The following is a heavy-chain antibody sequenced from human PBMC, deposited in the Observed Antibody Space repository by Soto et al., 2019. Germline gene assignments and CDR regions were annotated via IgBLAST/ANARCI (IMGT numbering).Heavy chain of an antibody. V-gene: IGHV4-31*03. CDR2: IYYSGST. Sequence: PSETLSLTRTVSGGSISSGGPYWSWIRQHPGKGLEWIGYIYYSGSTYYNPSLKSRVTISVDTSKNQFSLKLSSVTAADTAVYYCARGVAIVVVPAAAPEADGMDVWCQGTTVTVS. CDR1: GGSISSGGPY. J-gene: IGHJ6*02. D-gene: IGHD2-2*01. CDR3: ARGVAIVVVPAAAPEADGMDV.